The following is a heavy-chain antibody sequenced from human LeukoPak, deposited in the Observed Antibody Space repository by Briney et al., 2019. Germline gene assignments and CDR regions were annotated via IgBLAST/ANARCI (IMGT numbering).Heavy chain of an antibody. Sequence: GGSLRLSCVASGFTFTNFGMHWVRHAPGKGVEWVALLRYDANNDYYPGSLRGRFTISRDTSKHTLYLQLNSLTTDDTAVYYCARDRIAGTYKGDFDFWGQGTLVVVSS. J-gene: IGHJ4*02. V-gene: IGHV3-30*02. CDR2: LRYDANND. CDR3: ARDRIAGTYKGDFDF. D-gene: IGHD1-26*01. CDR1: GFTFTNFG.